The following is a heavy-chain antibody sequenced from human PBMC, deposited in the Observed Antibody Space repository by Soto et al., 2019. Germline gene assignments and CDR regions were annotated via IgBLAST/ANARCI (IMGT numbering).Heavy chain of an antibody. V-gene: IGHV1-69*06. Sequence: SVKVSCKTSGGTFSDYAITWVRQAPGQGLEWMGGIIPTFDTPDYAQKFQGRVTITADKSTSTAYMELNSLTSEDTAVYYCARDLVYDYVSGTYDPPPGTLGGMVVWGQGTPVTVSS. CDR1: GGTFSDYA. CDR2: IIPTFDTP. CDR3: ARDLVYDYVSGTYDPPPGTLGGMVV. D-gene: IGHD3-16*01. J-gene: IGHJ6*02.